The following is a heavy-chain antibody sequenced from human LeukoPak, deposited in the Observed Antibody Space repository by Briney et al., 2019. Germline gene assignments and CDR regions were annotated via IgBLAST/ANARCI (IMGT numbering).Heavy chain of an antibody. CDR3: QKAAYDILTGYYAPLDY. CDR1: GYTFTGYY. V-gene: IGHV1-2*02. CDR2: INPNSGGT. Sequence: ASVKFSSKASGYTFTGYYMHWVRQAPGQGLEWHVWINPNSGGTNYAQKCQGRVTMTRDTSISTAYMELSRLRSDDTVVFFRQKAAYDILTGYYAPLDYWGQGTLVTVSS. D-gene: IGHD3-9*01. J-gene: IGHJ4*02.